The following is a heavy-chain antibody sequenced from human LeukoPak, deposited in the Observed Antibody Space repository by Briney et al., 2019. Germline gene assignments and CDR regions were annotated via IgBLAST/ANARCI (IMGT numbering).Heavy chain of an antibody. Sequence: SVKVSCKASGRTFSSYAISWVRQAPGQGLEWMGGIIPIFGTANYAQKFQGRVTITADESTSTAYMELSSLRSEDTAVYYCAGDRSSAFPKYSFYYWGQGTLVTVSS. V-gene: IGHV1-69*13. CDR3: AGDRSSAFPKYSFYY. D-gene: IGHD2-15*01. J-gene: IGHJ4*02. CDR1: GRTFSSYA. CDR2: IIPIFGTA.